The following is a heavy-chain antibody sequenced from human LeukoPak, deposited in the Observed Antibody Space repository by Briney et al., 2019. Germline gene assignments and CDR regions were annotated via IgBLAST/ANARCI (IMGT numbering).Heavy chain of an antibody. CDR1: GGSISSSSYY. J-gene: IGHJ4*02. CDR2: IYYSGST. CDR3: ARHVPYDILTGTLDY. Sequence: SETLSPTCTVSGGSISSSSYYWGWIRQPPGKGLEWIGSIYYSGSTYYNPSLKSRVTISVDTSKNQFSLKLSSVTAADTAVYYCARHVPYDILTGTLDYWGQGTLVTVSS. V-gene: IGHV4-39*01. D-gene: IGHD3-9*01.